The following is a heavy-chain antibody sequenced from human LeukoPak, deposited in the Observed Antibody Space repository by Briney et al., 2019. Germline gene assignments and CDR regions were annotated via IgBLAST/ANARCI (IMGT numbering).Heavy chain of an antibody. CDR2: INPNSGGT. CDR1: GYTFTGYY. J-gene: IGHJ5*02. V-gene: IGHV1-2*02. D-gene: IGHD3-3*01. CDR3: ARLGITIFGVVIASGWFDP. Sequence: ASVKVSCKASGYTFTGYYMHWVRQAPGQGLEWMGWINPNSGGTNYAQKFQGRVTTTRDTSISTAYMELSRLRSDDTAVYYCARLGITIFGVVIASGWFDPWGQGTLVTVSS.